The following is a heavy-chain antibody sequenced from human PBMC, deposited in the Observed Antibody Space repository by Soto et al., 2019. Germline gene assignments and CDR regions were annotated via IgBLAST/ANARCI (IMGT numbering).Heavy chain of an antibody. CDR3: ARGWGLAAAGALAGYYYYGMDV. D-gene: IGHD6-13*01. V-gene: IGHV4-31*03. J-gene: IGHJ6*02. CDR1: GGSISSGGYY. CDR2: IYYSGST. Sequence: QVQLQESGPGLVKPSQTLSLTCTVSGGSISSGGYYWSWIRQHPGKGLEWIGYIYYSGSTYYNPSLKSRVTIGGGSGKNXXSXTXXRVAAADTAVYYCARGWGLAAAGALAGYYYYGMDVWGQGTTVTVSS.